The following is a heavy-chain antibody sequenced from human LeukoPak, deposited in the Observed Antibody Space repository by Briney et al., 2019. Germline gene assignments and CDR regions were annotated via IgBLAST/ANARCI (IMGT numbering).Heavy chain of an antibody. D-gene: IGHD5-12*01. CDR3: ARPLTALYSGYDGGYYYYGMDV. CDR2: INAGNGNT. V-gene: IGHV1-3*01. J-gene: IGHJ6*02. CDR1: GYTFTTYA. Sequence: ASVKVSCKAPGYTFTTYAMHWVRQAPGQRLEWMGWINAGNGNTKYSQKFQGRVTITRDTSASTAYMELSSLRSEDTAVYYCARPLTALYSGYDGGYYYYGMDVWGQGTTVTVSS.